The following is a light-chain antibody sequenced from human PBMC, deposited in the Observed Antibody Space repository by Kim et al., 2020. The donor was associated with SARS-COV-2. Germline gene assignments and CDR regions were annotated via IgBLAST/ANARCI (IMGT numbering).Light chain of an antibody. V-gene: IGKV3-20*01. Sequence: EIVLTQSPGTLSLSPGERATLSCKARHTIHGNYLAWYQQKPGQTPRLLIYHTSSRATGIPDRFSGSGSGTDFTLTISRLEPEDFAVYYCQEYGNSPPYTFGQGTKLEI. J-gene: IGKJ2*01. CDR1: HTIHGNY. CDR2: HTS. CDR3: QEYGNSPPYT.